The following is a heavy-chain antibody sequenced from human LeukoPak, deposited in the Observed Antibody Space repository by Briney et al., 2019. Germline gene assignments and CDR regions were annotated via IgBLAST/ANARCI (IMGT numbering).Heavy chain of an antibody. J-gene: IGHJ6*04. Sequence: GRSLRFYCAASGFTFSSYGMHWVRQAPGKGLEWVAVIWYDGSNKYYADSVKGRFTISRDNSKNTQYLQMNSLRAEDTAVYYCARDSPYGMDVWGKGTTVTVSS. V-gene: IGHV3-33*01. CDR1: GFTFSSYG. CDR2: IWYDGSNK. CDR3: ARDSPYGMDV.